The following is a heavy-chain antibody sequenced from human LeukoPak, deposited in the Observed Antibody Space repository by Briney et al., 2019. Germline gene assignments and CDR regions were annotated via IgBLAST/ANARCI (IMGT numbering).Heavy chain of an antibody. CDR3: ARAGSGNATDWLDP. D-gene: IGHD1-26*01. CDR1: GYTFTNYY. CDR2: INPYSDGR. V-gene: IGHV1-2*02. Sequence: ASVKVSCKASGYTFTNYYMHWVRQAPGQGLEWMGWINPYSDGRNYAQKFQGRVTLTRDTSINTVYMEVNRLISDDTAVYYCARAGSGNATDWLDPWGQGTLVTVPS. J-gene: IGHJ5*02.